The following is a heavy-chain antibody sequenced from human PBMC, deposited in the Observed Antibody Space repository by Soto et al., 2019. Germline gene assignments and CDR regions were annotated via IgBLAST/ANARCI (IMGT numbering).Heavy chain of an antibody. V-gene: IGHV4-34*01. CDR2: INHSGST. J-gene: IGHJ4*02. CDR3: ARAFPRGYSFGGELDY. D-gene: IGHD5-18*01. Sequence: PSETLSLTCAVYGGSFSGYYWGWIRQPPGKGLEWIGEINHSGSTNYNPSLKSRVTISVDTSKNQFSLKLSSVTAADTAVYYCARAFPRGYSFGGELDYWGQGTLVTVSS. CDR1: GGSFSGYY.